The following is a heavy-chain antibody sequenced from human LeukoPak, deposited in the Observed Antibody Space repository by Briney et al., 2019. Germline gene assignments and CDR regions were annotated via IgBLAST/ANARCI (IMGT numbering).Heavy chain of an antibody. J-gene: IGHJ5*02. CDR2: INHSGST. CDR1: GGSLSGYY. D-gene: IGHD2-2*01. V-gene: IGHV4-34*01. Sequence: SETLSLTCAVYGGSLSGYYWSWIRQPPGKGLEWIGEINHSGSTNYNPSLKSRVTISVDTSKNQFSLKLSSVTAADTAVYYCASQTRLGYCSSTSCYVSWFDPWGQGTLVTVSS. CDR3: ASQTRLGYCSSTSCYVSWFDP.